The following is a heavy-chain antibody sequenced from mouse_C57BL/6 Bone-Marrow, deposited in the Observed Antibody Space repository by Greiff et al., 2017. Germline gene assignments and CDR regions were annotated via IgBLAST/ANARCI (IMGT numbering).Heavy chain of an antibody. CDR3: AREGWLLPAWFAY. J-gene: IGHJ3*01. CDR1: GYTFTSYG. V-gene: IGHV1-81*01. D-gene: IGHD2-3*01. Sequence: VQLVESGAELARPGASVKLSCKASGYTFTSYGISWVKQRTGQGLEWIGEIYPRSGNTYYNEKFKGKATLTADKSSSTAYMELRSLTSEDSAVYFWAREGWLLPAWFAYWGQGTLVTVSA. CDR2: IYPRSGNT.